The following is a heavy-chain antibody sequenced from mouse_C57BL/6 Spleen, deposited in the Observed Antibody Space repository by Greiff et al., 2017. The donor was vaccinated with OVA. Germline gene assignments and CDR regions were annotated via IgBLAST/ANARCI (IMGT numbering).Heavy chain of an antibody. D-gene: IGHD2-5*01. V-gene: IGHV1-18*01. CDR3: ARHYSNYGWCAY. Sequence: EVQLQQSGPELVKPGASVKIPCKASGYTFTDYNMDWVKQSHGKSLEWIGDINPNNGGTIYNQKFKGKATLTVAKSSSTAYMELRSLTSEDTAVDYCARHYSNYGWCAYWGQGTLGTVSA. J-gene: IGHJ3*01. CDR2: INPNNGGT. CDR1: GYTFTDYN.